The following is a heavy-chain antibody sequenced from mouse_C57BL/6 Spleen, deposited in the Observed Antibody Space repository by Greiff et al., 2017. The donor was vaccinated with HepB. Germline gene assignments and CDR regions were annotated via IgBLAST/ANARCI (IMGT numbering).Heavy chain of an antibody. CDR1: GYTFTSYG. Sequence: QVQLQQSGAELARPGASVKLSCKASGYTFTSYGISWVKQRPGQGLEWIGEIYPRSGNTYYNEKFKGKATLTADKSSSTAYMDLRSLTSEDSAVYLCARGGYDVGFAYWGQGTLVTVSA. CDR2: IYPRSGNT. V-gene: IGHV1-81*01. J-gene: IGHJ3*01. D-gene: IGHD2-2*01. CDR3: ARGGYDVGFAY.